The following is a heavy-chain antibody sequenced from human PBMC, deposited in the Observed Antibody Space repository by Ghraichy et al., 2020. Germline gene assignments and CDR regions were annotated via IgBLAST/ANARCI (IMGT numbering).Heavy chain of an antibody. Sequence: SQTLSLTCVVYGGSFSGFYWSWIRQSPGKGLEWVGQINHSGDTDYNPSLKGRVTMSVDRSQNQFSLKLNSVTAADTAVYYCATLGGGLATATAWATVYYFDFWGQGTLVTVSS. CDR2: INHSGDT. CDR1: GGSFSGFY. V-gene: IGHV4-34*01. D-gene: IGHD6-13*01. J-gene: IGHJ4*02. CDR3: ATLGGGLATATAWATVYYFDF.